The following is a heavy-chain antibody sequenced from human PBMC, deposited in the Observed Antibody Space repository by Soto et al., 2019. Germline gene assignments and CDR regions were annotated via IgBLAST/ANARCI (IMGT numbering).Heavy chain of an antibody. J-gene: IGHJ6*03. D-gene: IGHD3-3*01. V-gene: IGHV3-15*01. Sequence: GGSLRLSCAASGFTFSNAWMSWVRQAPGKGLEWVGRIKSKTDGGTTDYAAPVKGRFTISRDDSKNTLYLQMNSLKTEDTAVYYCTTSDRDYDFWSGYYYYYMDVWGKGTTVTVSS. CDR1: GFTFSNAW. CDR2: IKSKTDGGTT. CDR3: TTSDRDYDFWSGYYYYYMDV.